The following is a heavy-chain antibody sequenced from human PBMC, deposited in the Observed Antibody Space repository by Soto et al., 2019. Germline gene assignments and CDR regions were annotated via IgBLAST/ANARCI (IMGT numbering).Heavy chain of an antibody. CDR2: INAGNGNT. D-gene: IGHD1-20*01. CDR3: ARDRGYNWNLFDY. CDR1: GYTFTIYA. Sequence: ASVKVSCKASGYTFTIYAMHWVRQAPGQRLEWMGWINAGNGNTKYSQKFQGRVTITRDTSASTAYMELSSLRSEDTAVYYCARDRGYNWNLFDYWGQGTLVTVSS. V-gene: IGHV1-3*01. J-gene: IGHJ4*02.